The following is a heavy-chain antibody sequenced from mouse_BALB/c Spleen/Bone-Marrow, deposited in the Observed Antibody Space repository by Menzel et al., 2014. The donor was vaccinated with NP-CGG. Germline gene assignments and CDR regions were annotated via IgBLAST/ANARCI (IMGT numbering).Heavy chain of an antibody. CDR2: IRLKSNNYAT. CDR1: GFPFRNYW. Sequence: EGELNGAGGGLVQTWGTMKIPWGAFGFPFRNYWVDWGRQAPEEGPEGGAEIRLKSNNYATHYAESVKGRFTISRDDSKSSVYLQMNNLRAEDTGIYYCTTGFAYWGQGTLVTVSA. CDR3: TTGFAY. J-gene: IGHJ3*01. V-gene: IGHV6-6*02.